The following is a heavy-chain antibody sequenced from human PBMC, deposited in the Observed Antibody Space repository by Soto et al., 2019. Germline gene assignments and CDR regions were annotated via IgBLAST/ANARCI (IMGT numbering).Heavy chain of an antibody. D-gene: IGHD3-16*02. CDR2: INAGNGNT. CDR1: GYTFTSYA. V-gene: IGHV1-3*01. CDR3: ARAGKVDYISWSSRHYYFDY. Sequence: ASVKVSCKASGYTFTSYAMHWVRQAPGQRLEWMGWINAGNGNTKYSQKFQGRVTITRDTSASTAYMELSSLRSEDTAVYYCARAGKVDYISWSSRHYYFDYSGHGTLFTVSS. J-gene: IGHJ4*01.